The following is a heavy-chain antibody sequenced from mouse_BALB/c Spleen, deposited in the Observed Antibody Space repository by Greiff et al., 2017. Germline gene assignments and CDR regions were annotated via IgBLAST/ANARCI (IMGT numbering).Heavy chain of an antibody. CDR2: INSDGGST. CDR1: EYEFPSHD. D-gene: IGHD2-1*01. CDR3: ARQGGNYVGAMDY. J-gene: IGHJ4*01. V-gene: IGHV5-2*01. Sequence: EVKLMESGGGLVQPGESLKLSCESNEYEFPSHDMSWVRKTPEKRLELVAAINSDGGSTYYPDTMERRFIISRDNTKKTLYLQMSSLRSEDTALYYCARQGGNYVGAMDYWGQGTSVTVSS.